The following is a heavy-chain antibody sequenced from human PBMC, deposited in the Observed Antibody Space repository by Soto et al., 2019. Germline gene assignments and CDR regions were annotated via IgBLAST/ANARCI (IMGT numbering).Heavy chain of an antibody. D-gene: IGHD2-2*01. CDR1: GGSISSGGYY. J-gene: IGHJ1*01. CDR3: ARVASLGYCSSTSCPKYFQH. CDR2: IYYSGST. V-gene: IGHV4-31*03. Sequence: SETLSLTCTVSGGSISSGGYYWSWIRQHPGKGLEWIGYIYYSGSTHYNPSLKSRVTISVDTSKNQFSLKLSSVTAADTAVYYCARVASLGYCSSTSCPKYFQHWGQGTLVTVSS.